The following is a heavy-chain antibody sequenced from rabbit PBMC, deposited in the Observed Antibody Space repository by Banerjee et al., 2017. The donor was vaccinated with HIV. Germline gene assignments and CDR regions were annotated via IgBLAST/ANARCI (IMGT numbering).Heavy chain of an antibody. CDR1: GFSFSSSDY. CDR3: ARGYAGYYGYTTGYYFDL. D-gene: IGHD7-1*01. V-gene: IGHV1S45*01. CDR2: IYTGSSGST. Sequence: QEQLVESGGGLVQPEGSLTLTCTASGFSFSSSDYMCWVRQAPGKGLEWIGCIYTGSSGSTYYASWARGRFTISKTSSTTVTLQMTSLTAADTATYFCARGYAGYYGYTTGYYFDLWGQGTLVTVS. J-gene: IGHJ4*01.